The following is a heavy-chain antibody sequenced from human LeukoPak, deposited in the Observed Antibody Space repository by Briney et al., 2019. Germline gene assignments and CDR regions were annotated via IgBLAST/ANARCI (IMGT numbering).Heavy chain of an antibody. Sequence: GGSLRLSSAVSRITLSNYGMSWVRQAPGKGPEWGAGISGSGGSAYYADAVKGRFTISRDNPKNTLYLQMNSLRVEDTAVYFCAKRGVVIRVILVGFHKEAYYFDSWGQGALVTVSS. V-gene: IGHV3-23*01. CDR3: AKRGVVIRVILVGFHKEAYYFDS. CDR2: ISGSGGSA. CDR1: RITLSNYG. D-gene: IGHD3-22*01. J-gene: IGHJ4*02.